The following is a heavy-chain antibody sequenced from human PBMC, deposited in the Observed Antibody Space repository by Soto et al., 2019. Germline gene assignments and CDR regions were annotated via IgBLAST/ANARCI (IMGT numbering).Heavy chain of an antibody. J-gene: IGHJ4*02. Sequence: ASVKVSCKASGYTFTSYGIRCVRQAPGQGLEWMGWISAYNGNTNYAQKLQGRVTMTTDTSTSTAYMELRSVRPDDTAVYYCAREQWLVRLDYWGKGTLVTVSS. CDR2: ISAYNGNT. CDR1: GYTFTSYG. V-gene: IGHV1-18*01. CDR3: AREQWLVRLDY. D-gene: IGHD6-19*01.